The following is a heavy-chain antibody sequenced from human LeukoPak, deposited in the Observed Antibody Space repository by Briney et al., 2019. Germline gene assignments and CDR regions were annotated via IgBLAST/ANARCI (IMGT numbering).Heavy chain of an antibody. CDR2: IYTSGST. CDR1: GGSISSGSYY. D-gene: IGHD2-15*01. J-gene: IGHJ6*03. Sequence: SQTLSLTCTVSGGSISSGSYYWSWIRQPAGKGLEWIGRIYTSGSTNYNPSLKSRVTISVDTSKNQFSLKLSSVTAADTAVYYCARYSPKVYYYYYMDVWGKGTTVTVSS. CDR3: ARYSPKVYYYYYMDV. V-gene: IGHV4-61*02.